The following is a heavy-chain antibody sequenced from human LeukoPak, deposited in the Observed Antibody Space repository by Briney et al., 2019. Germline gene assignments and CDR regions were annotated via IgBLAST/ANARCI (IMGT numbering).Heavy chain of an antibody. CDR3: AKDVWLTGDILFDY. CDR1: GFTFSSYA. Sequence: PGGSLRLSCAASGFTFSSYAMSWARQAPGKGLEWVSAISGSGGSTYYADSVKGRFTTSRDNSKNTLYLQMNSLRAEDTAVYYCAKDVWLTGDILFDYWGQGTLVTVSS. J-gene: IGHJ4*02. D-gene: IGHD7-27*01. CDR2: ISGSGGST. V-gene: IGHV3-23*01.